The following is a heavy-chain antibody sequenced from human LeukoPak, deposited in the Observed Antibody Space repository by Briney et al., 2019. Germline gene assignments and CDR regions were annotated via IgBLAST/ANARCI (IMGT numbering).Heavy chain of an antibody. CDR1: GGSISSSSYC. J-gene: IGHJ4*02. V-gene: IGHV4-39*01. Sequence: SETLSLTCTVSGGSISSSSYCWGWIRQPPGKGLEWIGSIYYSGSTYYNPSLKSRVTISVDTSKNQFSLKLSSVTAADTAVYYCATYCSSTSCYTKDNWGQGTLVTVSS. CDR2: IYYSGST. D-gene: IGHD2-2*02. CDR3: ATYCSSTSCYTKDN.